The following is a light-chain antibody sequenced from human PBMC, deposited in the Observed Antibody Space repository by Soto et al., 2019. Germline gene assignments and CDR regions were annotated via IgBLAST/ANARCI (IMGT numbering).Light chain of an antibody. J-gene: IGKJ2*01. CDR2: AAS. CDR1: QVISSW. V-gene: IGKV1-12*01. CDR3: QQYGRSPYT. Sequence: DIQMTQAPSFVSAFVGDRVTITCRASQVISSWLAWYQQKPGKAPKLLIYAASSLQSGVPSRFSGSESGTDFTLTISSLEPEDFAVYYCQQYGRSPYTFGQGTKLEIK.